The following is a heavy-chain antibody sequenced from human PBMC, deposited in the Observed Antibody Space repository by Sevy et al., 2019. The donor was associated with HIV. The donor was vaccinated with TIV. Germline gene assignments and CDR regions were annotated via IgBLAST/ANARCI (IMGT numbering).Heavy chain of an antibody. D-gene: IGHD6-19*01. J-gene: IGHJ4*02. CDR3: AREGGYTSAWSPVNY. CDR2: ISYDGIIK. V-gene: IGHV3-30*04. Sequence: GGSLRLSCAASGFTFNTHAMHWVRQAPGKGLEWVALISYDGIIKYYADSVKGRLTISRDNSKNTLSLQMNSLRIEDTAVYYCAREGGYTSAWSPVNYWGQGTLVTGSS. CDR1: GFTFNTHA.